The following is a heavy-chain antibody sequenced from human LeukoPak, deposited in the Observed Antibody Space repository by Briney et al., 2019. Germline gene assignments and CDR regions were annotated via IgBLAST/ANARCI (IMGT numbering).Heavy chain of an antibody. Sequence: PGESLRLSCVASGFIVSNYAMSWVRQAPGKGLEWVSTLSASGGNTYYADSVKGRFTISRDTSKNTVYLQMNSLRAEDTAVYFCAKRGGSIWYQFDSWGQGTLVTVSS. CDR1: GFIVSNYA. J-gene: IGHJ4*02. CDR3: AKRGGSIWYQFDS. V-gene: IGHV3-23*01. CDR2: LSASGGNT. D-gene: IGHD6-13*01.